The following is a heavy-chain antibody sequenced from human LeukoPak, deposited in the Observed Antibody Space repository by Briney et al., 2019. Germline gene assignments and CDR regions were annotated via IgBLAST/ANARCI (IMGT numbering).Heavy chain of an antibody. Sequence: SETLSLTCTVSGGSISSYYWSWIRQPAGKGLEWIGRIYTSGSTNYNPSLKSRVTISVDTSKNQFSLKLSSVTAADTAVYYCARARNYYDSSDYYYEGDAFDIWGQGTMVTVSS. D-gene: IGHD3-22*01. V-gene: IGHV4-4*07. CDR2: IYTSGST. CDR3: ARARNYYDSSDYYYEGDAFDI. CDR1: GGSISSYY. J-gene: IGHJ3*02.